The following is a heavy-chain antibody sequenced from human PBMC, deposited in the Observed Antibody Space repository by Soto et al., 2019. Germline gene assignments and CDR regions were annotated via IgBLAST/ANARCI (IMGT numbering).Heavy chain of an antibody. D-gene: IGHD3-22*01. CDR1: GGSISSGDYY. CDR3: ARDYYDSSGYYYGWYFDL. CDR2: IYYSGST. J-gene: IGHJ2*01. V-gene: IGHV4-30-4*01. Sequence: QVQLQESGPGLVKPSQTLSLTCTVSGGSISSGDYYWSWIRQPPGKGLEWIGYIYYSGSTYYNPSLKSRVTISVDTSKNQFSLKLSSVTAADPAVYYCARDYYDSSGYYYGWYFDLWGRGTLVTVSS.